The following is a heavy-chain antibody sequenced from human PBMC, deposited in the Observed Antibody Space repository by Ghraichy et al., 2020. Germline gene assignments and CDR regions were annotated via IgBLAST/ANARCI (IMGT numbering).Heavy chain of an antibody. J-gene: IGHJ6*02. Sequence: ESLNISCAVYGGSFSGYYWSWIRQPPGKGLEWIGEINHSGSTNYNPSLKSRVTISVDTSKNQFSLKLSSVTAADTAVYYCARVVKRGVVPAANYYYYYGMDVWGQGTTVTVSS. D-gene: IGHD2-2*01. CDR3: ARVVKRGVVPAANYYYYYGMDV. CDR1: GGSFSGYY. CDR2: INHSGST. V-gene: IGHV4-34*01.